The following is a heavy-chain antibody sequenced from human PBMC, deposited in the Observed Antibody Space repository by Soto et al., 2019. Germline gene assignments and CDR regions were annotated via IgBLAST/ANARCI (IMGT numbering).Heavy chain of an antibody. D-gene: IGHD3-10*01. CDR1: GGSISSYY. J-gene: IGHJ6*02. Sequence: PSENLSLTCVVSGGSISSYYWSWHRQLPGKGLAWIGYIYYSGSTNYTPSLKSRVTISVDTSKNQFSLKLSSVTAADTAVYYCARVTYYYGSGSYYYYYGMDVWGQGTTVTVSS. V-gene: IGHV4-59*01. CDR2: IYYSGST. CDR3: ARVTYYYGSGSYYYYYGMDV.